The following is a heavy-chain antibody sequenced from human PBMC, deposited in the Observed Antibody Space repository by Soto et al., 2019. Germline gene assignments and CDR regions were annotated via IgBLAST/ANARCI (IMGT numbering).Heavy chain of an antibody. D-gene: IGHD2-15*01. V-gene: IGHV1-18*01. Sequence: QVHLVQSGAEVKKPGASVKVSCKGSGYTFTSYGITWVRQAPGQGLEWMGWISAHNGNTNYAQKLQGRVTVTTDTSTSTASMELRGPRSYYTAVYYCARGWYGDYWGQGALVTVSS. J-gene: IGHJ4*02. CDR2: ISAHNGNT. CDR3: ARGWYGDY. CDR1: GYTFTSYG.